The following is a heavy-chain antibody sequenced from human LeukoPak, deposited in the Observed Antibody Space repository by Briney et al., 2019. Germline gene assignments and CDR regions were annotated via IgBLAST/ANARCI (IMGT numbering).Heavy chain of an antibody. CDR1: GGSFSGYY. D-gene: IGHD3-10*01. V-gene: IGHV4-34*01. CDR3: ARVGGSGILWFDP. J-gene: IGHJ5*02. Sequence: KSSETLSLTCAVYGGSFSGYYWSWIRQPPGKGLEWIGEINHSGSTNYNPSLKSRVTISVDTSKNQFSLKLSSVTAADTAVYYCARVGGSGILWFDPWGQGTLVTVSS. CDR2: INHSGST.